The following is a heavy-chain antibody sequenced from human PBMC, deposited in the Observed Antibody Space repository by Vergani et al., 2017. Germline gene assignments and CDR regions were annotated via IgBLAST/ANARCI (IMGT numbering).Heavy chain of an antibody. J-gene: IGHJ5*02. Sequence: VQLVQSGAEVKKPGATLKISCKVSGYTFTDHYMHWVNQAPGKGLEWMGWINPNTGGTNYAQKFQGRVTVTRDTSINTAYMELSSLRSDDTAVYYCARDTEYGGPQGWFDPWGQGTLVTVSS. V-gene: IGHV1-2*02. D-gene: IGHD4/OR15-4a*01. CDR1: GYTFTDHY. CDR3: ARDTEYGGPQGWFDP. CDR2: INPNTGGT.